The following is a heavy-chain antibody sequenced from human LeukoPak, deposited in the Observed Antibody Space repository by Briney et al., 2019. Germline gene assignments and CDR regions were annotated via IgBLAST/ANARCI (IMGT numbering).Heavy chain of an antibody. CDR3: ASLYGSGSDEDY. CDR2: IYYSGST. V-gene: IGHV4-30-4*01. Sequence: PSETLSLTCTVSGGSISSGDYYWSWIRQPPGKGLEWIGYIYYSGSTYYNPSLKSRVTISVDTSKNQFSLKLSSVTAADTAVYYCASLYGSGSDEDYWGQGTLATVSS. CDR1: GGSISSGDYY. J-gene: IGHJ4*02. D-gene: IGHD3-10*01.